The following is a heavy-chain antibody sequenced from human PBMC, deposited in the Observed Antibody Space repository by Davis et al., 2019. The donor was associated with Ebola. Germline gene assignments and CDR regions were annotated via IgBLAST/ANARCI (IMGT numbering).Heavy chain of an antibody. J-gene: IGHJ4*02. CDR1: GGSISSGDYY. CDR3: ARDGPTRLNSSRFDY. Sequence: PSETLSLTCTVSGGSISSGDYYWSWIRQPPGKGLEWIGYIYYSGSTYYNPSLKSRVTISVDTSKNQFSLKLSSVTAADTAVYYCARDGPTRLNSSRFDYWGQGTLVTVSS. D-gene: IGHD6-13*01. CDR2: IYYSGST. V-gene: IGHV4-30-4*08.